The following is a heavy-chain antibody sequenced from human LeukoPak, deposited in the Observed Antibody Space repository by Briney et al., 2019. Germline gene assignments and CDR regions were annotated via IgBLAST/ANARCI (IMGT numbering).Heavy chain of an antibody. J-gene: IGHJ6*03. Sequence: SETLSLTCSVSGGSISGYYWSWIRQLPGERLEGVGFVYHNGRTTYNPSLESRVTIPVDTSRNQVSLNLRFVTAADTALYFCARRRAESSGPSFYYFYMDVWGKGTTVSVSS. D-gene: IGHD2-8*02. CDR3: ARRRAESSGPSFYYFYMDV. V-gene: IGHV4-59*01. CDR1: GGSISGYY. CDR2: VYHNGRT.